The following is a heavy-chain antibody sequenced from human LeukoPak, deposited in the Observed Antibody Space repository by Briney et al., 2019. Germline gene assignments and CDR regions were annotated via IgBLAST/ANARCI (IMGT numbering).Heavy chain of an antibody. CDR3: AREWAVAGTGIGFDP. Sequence: ASVKVSCKASGYTFTGYYMHWVRQAPGQGLEWMGWINPNSGGTNYAQKFQGRVTMTRDTSISTAYMELSRLRSDDTAVYYCAREWAVAGTGIGFDPWGQGTLVTVSS. CDR1: GYTFTGYY. V-gene: IGHV1-2*02. D-gene: IGHD6-19*01. CDR2: INPNSGGT. J-gene: IGHJ5*02.